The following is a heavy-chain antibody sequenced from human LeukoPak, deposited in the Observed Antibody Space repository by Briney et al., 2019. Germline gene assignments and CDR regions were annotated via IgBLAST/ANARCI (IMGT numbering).Heavy chain of an antibody. CDR3: ARHGYSYGLVNYYYYGMDV. V-gene: IGHV1-8*01. Sequence: GASVKVSCKASGYTFTSYDINWVRQATGRGLEWMGWMNPNSGNTGYAQKFQGRVTMTRNTSISTAYMELSSLRSEDTAVYYCARHGYSYGLVNYYYYGMDVWGQGTTVTVSS. D-gene: IGHD5-18*01. J-gene: IGHJ6*02. CDR1: GYTFTSYD. CDR2: MNPNSGNT.